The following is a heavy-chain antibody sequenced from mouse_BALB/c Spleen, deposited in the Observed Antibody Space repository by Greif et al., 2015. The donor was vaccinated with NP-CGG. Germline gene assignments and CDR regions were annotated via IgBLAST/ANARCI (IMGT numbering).Heavy chain of an antibody. V-gene: IGHV5-4*02. CDR3: SIAPFDF. CDR1: GFTFSDYY. CDR2: ISDGGSYT. J-gene: IGHJ2*02. Sequence: EVHLVESGGGLVKPGGSLKLSCAASGFTFSDYYMYWVRQTPEKRLEWVATISDGGSYTYYPDSVKGRFTISRENAKNSLCLQMSSLKSEYTSMYYCSIAPFDFWCQGTSLTVSS.